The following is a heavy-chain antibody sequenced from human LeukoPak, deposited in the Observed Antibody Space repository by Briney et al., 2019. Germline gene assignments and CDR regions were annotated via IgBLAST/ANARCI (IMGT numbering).Heavy chain of an antibody. D-gene: IGHD5-12*01. CDR2: THYSGNT. CDR3: ARGPLGSGYTYFDQ. CDR1: GSSISSHY. V-gene: IGHV4-59*11. Sequence: SETLSLTCTVSGSSISSHYWSWIRQPPGKRLEWIGYTHYSGNTNNNPSLKSRVTVAVDTSKNQFSLKLTSVTAADTAVYYCARGPLGSGYTYFDQWGQGTLVTVSS. J-gene: IGHJ4*02.